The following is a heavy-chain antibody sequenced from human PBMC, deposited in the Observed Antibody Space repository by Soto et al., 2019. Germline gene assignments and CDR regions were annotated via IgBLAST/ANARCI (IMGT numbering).Heavy chain of an antibody. V-gene: IGHV4-39*01. CDR3: ARLGCSSTSCYEFGIFGVETPDY. CDR1: GGSISSSSYY. Sequence: QLQLQESGPGLVKPSETLSLTCTVSGGSISSSSYYWGWIRQPPGKGLEWIGSIYYSGSTYYNPSLKSRVTISVDTSKNQFSLKLSSVTAADTAVYYCARLGCSSTSCYEFGIFGVETPDYWGQGTLVTVSS. D-gene: IGHD2-2*01. J-gene: IGHJ4*02. CDR2: IYYSGST.